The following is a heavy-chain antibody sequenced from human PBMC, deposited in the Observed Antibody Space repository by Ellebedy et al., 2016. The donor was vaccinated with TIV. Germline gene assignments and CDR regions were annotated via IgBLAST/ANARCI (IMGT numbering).Heavy chain of an antibody. CDR1: GFTFTHYG. CDR2: ISFDGSDK. D-gene: IGHD5-18*01. J-gene: IGHJ4*02. V-gene: IGHV3-30*18. CDR3: AKGYSYGDY. Sequence: PGGSLRLSSAASGFTFTHYGMHWVRQATCKALEWVAVISFDGSDKYYADSVKGRFNISRDNSKNTLYLQLNSLRAEDTAVYYCAKGYSYGDYWGQGTLVTVSS.